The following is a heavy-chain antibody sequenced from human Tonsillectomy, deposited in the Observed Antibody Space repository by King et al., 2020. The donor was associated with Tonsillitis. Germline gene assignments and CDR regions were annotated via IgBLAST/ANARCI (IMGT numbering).Heavy chain of an antibody. Sequence: VQLVESGGGVVQPGRSLRLSCAASGFTFSSYGMHWVRQAPGKGLEWVAVMSYDGSNKYYADSVKGRFTISRDNSKNTLYLQMNSLRAEDTAVFYCAKXXAAAAGPRXXYYXMDVWXQGTTVXVXS. J-gene: IGHJ6*02. D-gene: IGHD6-13*01. CDR2: MSYDGSNK. CDR1: GFTFSSYG. CDR3: AKXXAAAAGPRXXYYXMDV. V-gene: IGHV3-30*18.